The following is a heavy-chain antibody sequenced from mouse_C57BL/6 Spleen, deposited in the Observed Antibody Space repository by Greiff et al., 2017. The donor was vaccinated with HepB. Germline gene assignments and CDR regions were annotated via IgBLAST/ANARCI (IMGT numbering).Heavy chain of an antibody. CDR3: TRVPSTVVATNWYFDV. CDR1: GYTFTDYE. J-gene: IGHJ1*03. V-gene: IGHV1-15*01. Sequence: QVQLKESGAELVRPGASVTLSCKASGYTFTDYEMHWVKQTPVHGLEWIGAIDPETGGTAYNQKFKGKAILTADKSSSTAYMELRSLTSEDSAVYYCTRVPSTVVATNWYFDVWGTGTTVTVSS. D-gene: IGHD1-1*01. CDR2: IDPETGGT.